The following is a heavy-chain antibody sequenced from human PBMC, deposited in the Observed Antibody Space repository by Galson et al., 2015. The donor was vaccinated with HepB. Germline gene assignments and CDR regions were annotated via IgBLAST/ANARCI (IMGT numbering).Heavy chain of an antibody. CDR1: GFTFSNYG. CDR3: AKARECSKCGDYVAGYYFDY. J-gene: IGHJ4*02. Sequence: SLRLSCAASGFTFSNYGMHWVRQAPGKGLEWVAVISDDGSYTYYADSVKGRFTISRDNSKNTLYLQMNRLRPEDTAVFYCAKARECSKCGDYVAGYYFDYWGQGTLVTVSS. V-gene: IGHV3-30*18. D-gene: IGHD4-17*01. CDR2: ISDDGSYT.